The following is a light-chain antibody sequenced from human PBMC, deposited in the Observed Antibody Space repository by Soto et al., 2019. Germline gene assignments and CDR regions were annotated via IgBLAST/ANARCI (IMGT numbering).Light chain of an antibody. V-gene: IGKV3-20*01. Sequence: EIVLTQSPGTLSLSPGERATLSCRASQSVGINYLAWYQQKPGQAPRLLIYGASSRATGIPDRFSGSGSGTDFTLTISSLQAEDFATYYCQQLSTYPSTFGGGTKVDIK. CDR2: GAS. CDR3: QQLSTYPST. J-gene: IGKJ4*01. CDR1: QSVGINY.